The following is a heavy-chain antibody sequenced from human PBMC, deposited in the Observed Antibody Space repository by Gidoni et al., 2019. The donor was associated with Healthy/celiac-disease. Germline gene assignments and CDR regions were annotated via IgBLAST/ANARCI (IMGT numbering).Heavy chain of an antibody. CDR2: ISAYLGNT. J-gene: IGHJ6*02. Sequence: QVQLGQSGAEVKKPGASVKVSCKDSGSPFTSYGISWARQAPGQGLEWMGWISAYLGNTNYSQKLQGRVTMTTDTSTSTAYIELRGLRSDDTAVYYCARVHMPTVTHVSRGMDVWGQGTTVTVSS. D-gene: IGHD4-17*01. V-gene: IGHV1-18*01. CDR1: GSPFTSYG. CDR3: ARVHMPTVTHVSRGMDV.